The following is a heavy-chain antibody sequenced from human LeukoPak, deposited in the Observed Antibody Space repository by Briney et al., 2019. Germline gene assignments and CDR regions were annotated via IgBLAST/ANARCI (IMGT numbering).Heavy chain of an antibody. CDR1: GYSFTRYY. J-gene: IGHJ4*02. CDR2: INPSSGGT. Sequence: ASVTVSCTTSGYSFTRYYIHWVRQAPGQGLEWMGWINPSSGGTEYAQKFQGRVTMTGDTSISTAYMELSRLRSDDTAVYYCARDRGSSWYVDYWGQGTLVTVSS. D-gene: IGHD6-13*01. CDR3: ARDRGSSWYVDY. V-gene: IGHV1-2*02.